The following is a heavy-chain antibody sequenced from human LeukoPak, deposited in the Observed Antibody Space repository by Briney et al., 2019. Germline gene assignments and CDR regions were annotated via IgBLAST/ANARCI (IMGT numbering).Heavy chain of an antibody. CDR3: ARVPPDIVVVPAGDY. D-gene: IGHD2-2*01. Sequence: SVKVSCKASGGTFSSYAISWVRQAPGQGLEWMGRIIPILGIANYAQKFQGRVTITADKSTSTAYMELSSLRSEDTAVYYCARVPPDIVVVPAGDYWGQGTLVTVSS. CDR2: IIPILGIA. J-gene: IGHJ4*02. CDR1: GGTFSSYA. V-gene: IGHV1-69*04.